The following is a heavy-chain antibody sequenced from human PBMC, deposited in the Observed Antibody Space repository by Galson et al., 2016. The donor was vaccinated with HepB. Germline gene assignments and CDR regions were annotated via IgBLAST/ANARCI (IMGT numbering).Heavy chain of an antibody. J-gene: IGHJ4*02. CDR3: ARGPFAKRIQGVIDF. D-gene: IGHD3-10*01. V-gene: IGHV1-2*02. CDR1: GYTFTGYY. Sequence: SVKVSCKASGYTFTGYYIHWVRQAPGQGLEWMGWINPGRSGTIYAEKFQGRVTMTRDTSITTAYMEMSSLTSGDTAVYYCARGPFAKRIQGVIDFWGQGTLVTVSS. CDR2: INPGRSGT.